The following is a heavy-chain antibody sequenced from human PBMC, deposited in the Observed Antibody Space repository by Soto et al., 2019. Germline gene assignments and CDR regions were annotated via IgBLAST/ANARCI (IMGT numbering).Heavy chain of an antibody. CDR2: ISGSGGST. CDR1: GFTFSSYA. Sequence: GGSLRLSCAASGFTFSSYAMSWVRQAPGKGLEWVSGISGSGGSTYYADSVKGRFTISRDNPKNTLYLQMDSLRAEDTAVYYCAISYGDPFDYWGQGTLDTVSS. CDR3: AISYGDPFDY. V-gene: IGHV3-23*01. D-gene: IGHD4-17*01. J-gene: IGHJ4*02.